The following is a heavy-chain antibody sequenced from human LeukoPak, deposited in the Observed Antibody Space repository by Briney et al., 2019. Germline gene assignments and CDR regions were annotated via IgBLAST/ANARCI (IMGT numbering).Heavy chain of an antibody. J-gene: IGHJ4*02. CDR1: GGSISSSNW. D-gene: IGHD6-19*01. V-gene: IGHV3-7*01. Sequence: PSGTLSLTCAVSGGSISSSNWWSWVRQAPGKGLEWVANIKQDGGEKYYVDSVKGRFTISRDNAKSSLYLQMNSLRADDTAVYYCARVSSGDQWLAFDYWGQGTLVTVFS. CDR2: IKQDGGEK. CDR3: ARVSSGDQWLAFDY.